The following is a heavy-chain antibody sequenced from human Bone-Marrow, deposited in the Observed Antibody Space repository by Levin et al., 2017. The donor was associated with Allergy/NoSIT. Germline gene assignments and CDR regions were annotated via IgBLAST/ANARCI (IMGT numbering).Heavy chain of an antibody. D-gene: IGHD2-2*02. CDR1: GFTFGDYY. V-gene: IGHV3-11*01. CDR3: VRDQSVVIAVAIPDGDYYFYGMDV. CDR2: ISSTAETI. Sequence: GGSLRLSCAASGFTFGDYYMTWIRQAPGKGLEWVSSISSTAETIYYADSVKGRFTISRDNSKNSVSLQMDYLRAEDTALYYCVRDQSVVIAVAIPDGDYYFYGMDVWGQGTTVTVSS. J-gene: IGHJ6*02.